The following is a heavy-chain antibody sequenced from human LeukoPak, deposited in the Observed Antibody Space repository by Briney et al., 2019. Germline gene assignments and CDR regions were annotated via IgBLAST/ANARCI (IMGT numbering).Heavy chain of an antibody. CDR2: INPNSGGT. CDR1: GYTFTGYY. V-gene: IGHV1-2*02. CDR3: ARDRTRTGYSSGWYHDY. Sequence: SVTVSCQASGYTFTGYYMHLVRLAPGQRLEWPGWINPNSGGTNYAQKFQGRVTMTRDTSISTAYMELSRLRSDDTAVYYCARDRTRTGYSSGWYHDYWGQGTLVTVSS. J-gene: IGHJ4*02. D-gene: IGHD6-19*01.